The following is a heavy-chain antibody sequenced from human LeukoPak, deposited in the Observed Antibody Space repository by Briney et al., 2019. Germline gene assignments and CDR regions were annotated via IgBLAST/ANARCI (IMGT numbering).Heavy chain of an antibody. J-gene: IGHJ4*02. D-gene: IGHD4-11*01. Sequence: SVKVSCKASGGTFSSYAISWVRQAPGQGLEWMGGIIPILGTANYAQKFQGRVTITTDESTSTAYMELSSLRSEDTAVYYCARGGGSGGTVTTFDYWGQGTLVTVSS. CDR1: GGTFSSYA. CDR2: IIPILGTA. V-gene: IGHV1-69*05. CDR3: ARGGGSGGTVTTFDY.